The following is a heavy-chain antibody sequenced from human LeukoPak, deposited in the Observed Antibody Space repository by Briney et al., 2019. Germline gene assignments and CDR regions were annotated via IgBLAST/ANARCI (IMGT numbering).Heavy chain of an antibody. CDR3: AGGGSSWDYYFDY. J-gene: IGHJ4*02. Sequence: RPSETLSLTCTVSGDSITSYYWSWIRQPPGKGLEWIGYIYYSGSTNHNPSLKSRVTISLDTSKNQLSLKLSSVTAADTAVYYCAGGGSSWDYYFDYWGQGTLVTVSS. V-gene: IGHV4-59*01. CDR2: IYYSGST. D-gene: IGHD6-13*01. CDR1: GDSITSYY.